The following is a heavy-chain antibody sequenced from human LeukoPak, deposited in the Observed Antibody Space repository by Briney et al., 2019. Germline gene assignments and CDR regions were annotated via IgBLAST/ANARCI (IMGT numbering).Heavy chain of an antibody. J-gene: IGHJ2*01. CDR2: IKQDGAEK. CDR1: GFTFSRYW. V-gene: IGHV3-7*02. CDR3: AEQQLVGDWYFDL. D-gene: IGHD6-13*01. Sequence: GGSLRLSSAASGFTFSRYWMSWVPQAPGKGLEWVANIKQDGAEKYYVDSVKGRFTISRDNAKKSLYLQMNSLRAEDTAVYYCAEQQLVGDWYFDLWGRGTLVTVSS.